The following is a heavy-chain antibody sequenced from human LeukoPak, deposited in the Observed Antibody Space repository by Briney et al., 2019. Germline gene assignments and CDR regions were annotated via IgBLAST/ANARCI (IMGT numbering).Heavy chain of an antibody. Sequence: ASVKVSCKASGYTFTGYYMHWVRQAPGQGREWMGWINPNSGGTNYAQKFQGRVTLTRDTSISTAYMELSRLRSDDTAVYYCARSHDYGDYGGYYYYYMDVWGKGTTVTVSS. CDR3: ARSHDYGDYGGYYYYYMDV. J-gene: IGHJ6*03. V-gene: IGHV1-2*02. D-gene: IGHD4-17*01. CDR1: GYTFTGYY. CDR2: INPNSGGT.